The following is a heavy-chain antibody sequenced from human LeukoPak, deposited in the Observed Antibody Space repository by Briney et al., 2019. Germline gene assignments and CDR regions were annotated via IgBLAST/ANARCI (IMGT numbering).Heavy chain of an antibody. Sequence: PGGSLRLSCAASGFTFDSYAMTWVRQAPGKGLEWVSTVTASCAGTYFADSVKGRFTISRDNSKNTLYLQLNSLRAEDTAIYYCANNGGVAVAGSFDNWGQGTLVTASS. V-gene: IGHV3-23*01. J-gene: IGHJ4*02. CDR1: GFTFDSYA. CDR2: VTASCAGT. D-gene: IGHD6-19*01. CDR3: ANNGGVAVAGSFDN.